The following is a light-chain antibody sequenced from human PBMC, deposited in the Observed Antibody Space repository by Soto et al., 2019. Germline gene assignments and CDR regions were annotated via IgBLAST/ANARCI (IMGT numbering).Light chain of an antibody. CDR2: GAS. V-gene: IGKV3-20*01. J-gene: IGKJ5*01. CDR1: QSVSSY. CDR3: QQGDNSPIT. Sequence: ATLSCRASQSVSSYLAWYQQKPGQAPRLLIYGASSRATGIPDRFSGTGSETDFTLTISRLDPEDVALYYCQQGDNSPITFGQGTRLEIK.